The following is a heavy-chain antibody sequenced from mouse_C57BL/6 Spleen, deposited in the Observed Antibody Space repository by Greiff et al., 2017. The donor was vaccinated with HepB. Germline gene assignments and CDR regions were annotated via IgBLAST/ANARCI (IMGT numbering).Heavy chain of an antibody. CDR3: ARWSYGSFYWYFDF. CDR1: GYAFSSYW. V-gene: IGHV1-80*01. CDR2: IYPGDGDT. J-gene: IGHJ1*01. D-gene: IGHD1-1*01. Sequence: VQLQQSGAELVKPGASVKISCKASGYAFSSYWMNWVKQRPGKGLEWIGQIYPGDGDTNYNGKFKGKATLTADKSSSTAYMQLSSLTSEDSAVYFCARWSYGSFYWYFDFWGPGTTVTVSS.